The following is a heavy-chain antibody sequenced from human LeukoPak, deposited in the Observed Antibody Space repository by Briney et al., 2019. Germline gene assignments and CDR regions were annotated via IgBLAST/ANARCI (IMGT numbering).Heavy chain of an antibody. J-gene: IGHJ3*02. V-gene: IGHV1-46*01. Sequence: ASVKVSCKAAGYTFTSYYMHWVRQAPGQGLEWMGTINPSGGSTSYAQKFQGRVTMTRGTSTSTVYMELSSLRSEDTAVYYCARGGRGKGTGTTRVAFDIWGQGTMVTVSS. CDR2: INPSGGST. CDR3: ARGGRGKGTGTTRVAFDI. D-gene: IGHD1-1*01. CDR1: GYTFTSYY.